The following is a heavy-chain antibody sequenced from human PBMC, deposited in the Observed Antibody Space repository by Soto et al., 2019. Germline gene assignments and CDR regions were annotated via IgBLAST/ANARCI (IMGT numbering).Heavy chain of an antibody. V-gene: IGHV3-48*02. Sequence: PGGSLRLSCTGSGFTFSSYSMNWVRQAPGKGLEWVSYTSSGSYNIYYADSVKGRFTISRDNAKDSLYLQMSSLRDDDTAVYYCARGPSAAAPLSDWYFDLWGRGTLVTVSS. D-gene: IGHD2-2*01. CDR3: ARGPSAAAPLSDWYFDL. CDR1: GFTFSSYS. CDR2: TSSGSYNI. J-gene: IGHJ2*01.